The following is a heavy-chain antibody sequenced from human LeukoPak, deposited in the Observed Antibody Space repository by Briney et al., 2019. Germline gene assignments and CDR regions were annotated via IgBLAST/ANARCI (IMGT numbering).Heavy chain of an antibody. J-gene: IGHJ6*02. V-gene: IGHV4-34*01. Sequence: PSETLSLTCAVYGGSFSGYYWSWIRQPPGKGLEWIGEINHSGSTNYNPSLKSRVTISVDTSKNQFSLKLSSVTAADTAVYYCARKKWFGERIHYYYYGMDVWGQGTTVTVSS. CDR2: INHSGST. CDR1: GGSFSGYY. D-gene: IGHD3-10*01. CDR3: ARKKWFGERIHYYYYGMDV.